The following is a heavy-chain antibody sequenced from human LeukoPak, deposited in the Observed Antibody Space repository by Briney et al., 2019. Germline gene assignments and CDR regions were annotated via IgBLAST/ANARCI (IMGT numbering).Heavy chain of an antibody. D-gene: IGHD3-22*01. V-gene: IGHV4-59*08. J-gene: IGHJ4*02. CDR2: IYYSGSS. Sequence: SETLSLTCTVSGGSISSYYWSWIRQPPGKGLEWIGSIYYSGSSYYNPSLKSRVTISVDTSKNQFSLKLSSVTAADTAVYYCARQYDSSGYYYFDYWGQGTLVTVSS. CDR1: GGSISSYY. CDR3: ARQYDSSGYYYFDY.